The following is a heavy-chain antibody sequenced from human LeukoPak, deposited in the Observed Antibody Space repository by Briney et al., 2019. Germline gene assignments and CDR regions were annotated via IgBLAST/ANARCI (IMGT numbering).Heavy chain of an antibody. CDR2: ISSSGSTI. CDR1: GFTFSSYE. V-gene: IGHV3-48*03. D-gene: IGHD3-9*01. Sequence: GGSLRLSCAASGFTFSSYEMNWVRQAPGKGLEWVSYISSSGSTIYYADSVKGRFTISRDNAKNSLYLQMNSLRAEDTAVYYCARDSIGLTGYSPCDYWGQGTLVTVSS. J-gene: IGHJ4*02. CDR3: ARDSIGLTGYSPCDY.